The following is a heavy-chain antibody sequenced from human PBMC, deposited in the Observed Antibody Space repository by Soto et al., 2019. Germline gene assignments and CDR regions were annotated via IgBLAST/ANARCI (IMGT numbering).Heavy chain of an antibody. CDR2: IYYSGST. V-gene: IGHV4-59*08. CDR1: GGFISSYY. CDR3: ARRSSSKGSTGGWPSTAWFDP. Sequence: QVQLQESGPGLVKPSETLSLTCTVSGGFISSYYWSWIRQPPGKGLEWIGYIYYSGSTNYNPSLKSRVPIALDTAKTQFSLKLSSVTAADTAMYYCARRSSSKGSTGGWPSTAWFDPWGQGTLVTVSS. D-gene: IGHD6-13*01. J-gene: IGHJ5*02.